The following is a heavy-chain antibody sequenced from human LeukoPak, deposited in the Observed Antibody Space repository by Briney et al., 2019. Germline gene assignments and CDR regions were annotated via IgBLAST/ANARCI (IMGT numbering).Heavy chain of an antibody. Sequence: SETLSPTCAVYSGSFSGYYWSWIRQPPGKGLEWIGEINHSGSTNYNPSLKSRVTISVDTSKNQFSLKLSSVTAADTAVYYCARGNKRITIFGVGPYFDYWGQGTLVTVSS. V-gene: IGHV4-34*01. D-gene: IGHD3-3*01. J-gene: IGHJ4*02. CDR1: SGSFSGYY. CDR2: INHSGST. CDR3: ARGNKRITIFGVGPYFDY.